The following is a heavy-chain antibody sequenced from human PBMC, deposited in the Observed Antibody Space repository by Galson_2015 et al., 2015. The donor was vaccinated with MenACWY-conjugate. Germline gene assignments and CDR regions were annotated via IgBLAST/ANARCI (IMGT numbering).Heavy chain of an antibody. CDR3: ARILYGDDVIDY. V-gene: IGHV2-70*11. CDR1: GFSLRTSGMC. J-gene: IGHJ4*02. D-gene: IGHD4-17*01. Sequence: PALVKPTQPLTLTCTFSGFSLRTSGMCVSWIRQPPGKALEWLARIDWDDDKYYSTSLKTRLTISKDTSKNQVVLTMTNMDPVDTATYYCARILYGDDVIDYWGQGTLVTVSS. CDR2: IDWDDDK.